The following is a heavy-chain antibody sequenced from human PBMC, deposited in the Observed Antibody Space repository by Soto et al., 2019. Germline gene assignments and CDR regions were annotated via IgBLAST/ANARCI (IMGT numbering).Heavy chain of an antibody. D-gene: IGHD1-1*01. CDR3: AKEIGGAASTYHYYGMDA. V-gene: IGHV3-30*18. Sequence: QVHLVESGGGVVQPGRSLRLSCAASGFTFSSYFMHWVRQAPGKGLERVATISHDGNKKFHLDSVKGRFTISRDNSKDTVYLQMDGLRFADTAEYYCAKEIGGAASTYHYYGMDAWGQGTTVTVS. CDR2: ISHDGNKK. CDR1: GFTFSSYF. J-gene: IGHJ6*02.